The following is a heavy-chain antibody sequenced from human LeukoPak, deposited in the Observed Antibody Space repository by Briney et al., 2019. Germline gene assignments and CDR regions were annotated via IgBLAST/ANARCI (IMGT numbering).Heavy chain of an antibody. CDR1: GASITSYY. CDR2: IFNPENT. Sequence: PSETLSLTCTVSGASITSYYWSWLRQPPGKGLEWIAYIFNPENTNYNPSLRSRVTISIDRSKNLSSLKVTSVTAADTAVYYCARFYGGKVFDYWGQGTLVTVSS. V-gene: IGHV4-59*01. CDR3: ARFYGGKVFDY. D-gene: IGHD4-23*01. J-gene: IGHJ4*02.